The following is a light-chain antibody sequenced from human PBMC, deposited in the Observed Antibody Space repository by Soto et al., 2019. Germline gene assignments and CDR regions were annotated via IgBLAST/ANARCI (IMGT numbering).Light chain of an antibody. CDR1: KIGSKS. CDR3: QVWDSSSDHVV. Sequence: SHELTQPPSVSVAPGKTARITCGGNKIGSKSVHWYQQKPGQAPVLVIYYDSDRPSGIPERFSGSNSGNTATLTISRVEAGDEADYYCQVWDSSSDHVVFGGGTKLTVL. CDR2: YDS. V-gene: IGLV3-21*04. J-gene: IGLJ2*01.